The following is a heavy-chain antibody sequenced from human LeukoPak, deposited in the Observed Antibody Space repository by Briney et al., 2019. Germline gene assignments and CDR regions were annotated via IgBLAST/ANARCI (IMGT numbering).Heavy chain of an antibody. CDR3: ARDRSASGDMDV. CDR1: GGSISSYY. J-gene: IGHJ6*03. CDR2: IYTSGST. Sequence: PSDTLSLTYTVSGGSISSYYWSWIRQPPAKGLDWIGYIYTSGSTNYNPSLKNRVTMSADTYKNKFSLNLSSVTAADTAVYYCARDRSASGDMDVWGKGTTVTIFS. D-gene: IGHD3-10*01. V-gene: IGHV4-4*08.